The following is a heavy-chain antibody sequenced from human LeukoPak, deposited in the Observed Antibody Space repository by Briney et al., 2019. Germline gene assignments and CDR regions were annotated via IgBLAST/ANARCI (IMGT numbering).Heavy chain of an antibody. Sequence: GGSLRLSCTVSGFTVSSNSMSWVRQAPGKGMEWVSFIYSGGNTHYSDSVKGRFTISRDNSKNTLYLQMNSLRAEDTAVYYCARVIAVAGTGFDYWGQGTLVTVSS. J-gene: IGHJ4*02. CDR1: GFTVSSNS. CDR3: ARVIAVAGTGFDY. D-gene: IGHD6-19*01. V-gene: IGHV3-53*01. CDR2: IYSGGNT.